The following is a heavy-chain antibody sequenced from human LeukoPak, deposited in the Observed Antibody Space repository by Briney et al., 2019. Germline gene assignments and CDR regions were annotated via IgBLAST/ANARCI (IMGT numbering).Heavy chain of an antibody. CDR2: ISSNGGST. D-gene: IGHD3-10*02. CDR1: GFTFSSYA. Sequence: PGGSLRLSCAASGFTFSSYAMHWVRQAPGKGLEYVSAISSNGGSTYYANSVKGRFTISRDNSKNTLYLQMGSLRAEDTAVYYCTRDSQDSYVYYMVVWGKGTTVTVSS. J-gene: IGHJ6*03. CDR3: TRDSQDSYVYYMVV. V-gene: IGHV3-64*01.